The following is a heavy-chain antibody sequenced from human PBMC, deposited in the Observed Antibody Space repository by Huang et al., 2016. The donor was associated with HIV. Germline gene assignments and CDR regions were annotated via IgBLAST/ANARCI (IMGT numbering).Heavy chain of an antibody. CDR1: GGTFSKYA. CDR2: IIPMFGTP. V-gene: IGHV1-69*13. Sequence: QVQLVQSGAEVKTPGSSVKVSCKASGGTFSKYAISWVRQAPGQGREWMGGIIPMFGTPNYAREFQGRVTITAEDSTSTTYVEVSSLRSEDTALYYCARGQLGSYGDYDVLYWGQGTLVTVSS. J-gene: IGHJ4*02. CDR3: ARGQLGSYGDYDVLY. D-gene: IGHD4-17*01.